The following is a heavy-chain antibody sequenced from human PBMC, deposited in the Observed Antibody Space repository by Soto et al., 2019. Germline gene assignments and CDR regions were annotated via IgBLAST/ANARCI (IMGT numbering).Heavy chain of an antibody. Sequence: QVQLVQSGAEVKKPGSSVKVSCKASGGTFSSYAISWVRQAPGQGLEWMGGIIPIFGTANYAQKFQGRVTITADESTSTAYMELSSLRSEDTAVYYCARDWNYRRLHATRDYYYGMDVWGQGTTVTVSS. CDR1: GGTFSSYA. V-gene: IGHV1-69*01. CDR3: ARDWNYRRLHATRDYYYGMDV. J-gene: IGHJ6*02. D-gene: IGHD1-7*01. CDR2: IIPIFGTA.